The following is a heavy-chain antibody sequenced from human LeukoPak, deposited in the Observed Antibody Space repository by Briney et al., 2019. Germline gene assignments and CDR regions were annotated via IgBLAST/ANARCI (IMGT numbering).Heavy chain of an antibody. J-gene: IGHJ5*02. V-gene: IGHV3-48*03. D-gene: IGHD3-10*01. Sequence: GGSLRLSCAASGFTFSSYEMNWVRQAPGKGLEWVSYISSSGSTTDYADSVKGRFTISRDNAKNSLYLQMNSLRAEDTAVYYCARGFGDWGLSWFDPWGQGTLVTVSS. CDR3: ARGFGDWGLSWFDP. CDR1: GFTFSSYE. CDR2: ISSSGSTT.